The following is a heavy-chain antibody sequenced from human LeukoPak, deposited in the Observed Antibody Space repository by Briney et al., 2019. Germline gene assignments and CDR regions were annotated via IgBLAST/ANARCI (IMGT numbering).Heavy chain of an antibody. D-gene: IGHD3-9*01. CDR1: GGTYSSYA. Sequence: SVKVSCKASGGTYSSYAISWVRQAPGQGLEWMGGIIPIFGAANYAQKFQGRVTITADKSTSTAYMELSSLRSEDTAVYYCARAYETKLRHFDWFGTLDYWGQGTLVTVSS. CDR2: IIPIFGAA. CDR3: ARAYETKLRHFDWFGTLDY. J-gene: IGHJ4*02. V-gene: IGHV1-69*06.